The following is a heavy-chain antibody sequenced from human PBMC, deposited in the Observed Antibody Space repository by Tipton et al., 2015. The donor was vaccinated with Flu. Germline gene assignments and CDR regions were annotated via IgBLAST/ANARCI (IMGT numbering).Heavy chain of an antibody. CDR3: ARVGGSSYYYYGMDV. J-gene: IGHJ6*02. D-gene: IGHD1-26*01. CDR2: IYYSGST. V-gene: IGHV4-59*01. CDR1: GGSISSYY. Sequence: TLSLTCTVSGGSISSYYWSWIRQPPGKGLEWIGYIYYSGSTNYNPSLTSRVTISVDTSKNQFSLKLSSVTAADTAVYFCARVGGSSYYYYGMDVWGQGTTVTVSS.